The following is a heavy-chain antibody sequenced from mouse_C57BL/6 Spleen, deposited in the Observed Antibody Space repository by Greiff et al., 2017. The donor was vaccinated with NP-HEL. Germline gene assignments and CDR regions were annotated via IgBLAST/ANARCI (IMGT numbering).Heavy chain of an antibody. Sequence: VQLQQSGAELVRPGASVTLSCKASGYTFTDYEMHWVKQTPVHGLEWIGAIDPETGGTAYNQKFKGKAILTADKSSSTAYMELRSLTSEDSAVYYCTSSLPDGYDLFAYWGQGTLVTVSA. D-gene: IGHD2-2*01. CDR3: TSSLPDGYDLFAY. V-gene: IGHV1-15*01. J-gene: IGHJ3*01. CDR2: IDPETGGT. CDR1: GYTFTDYE.